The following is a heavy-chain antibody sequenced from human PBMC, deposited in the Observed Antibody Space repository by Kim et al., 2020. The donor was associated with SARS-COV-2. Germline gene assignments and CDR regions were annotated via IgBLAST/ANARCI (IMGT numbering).Heavy chain of an antibody. D-gene: IGHD2-8*01. CDR3: ARGLMGGPFDF. V-gene: IGHV3-20*01. J-gene: IGHJ4*02. CDR1: GFTFSDYG. CDR2: IKRDGDSK. Sequence: GGSLRLSCAVSGFTFSDYGMSWVRQAPGKGLEWVAGIKRDGDSKGYADSVKGRFTISRDNAKNSLYLQMNSLRAEDTAVYNCARGLMGGPFDFWGQGTLVTVSS.